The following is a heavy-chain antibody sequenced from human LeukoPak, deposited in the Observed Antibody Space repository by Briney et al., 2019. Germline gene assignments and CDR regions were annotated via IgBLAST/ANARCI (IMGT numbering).Heavy chain of an antibody. CDR2: LNLESGKT. CDR3: ATAPNWNYRNWFDP. Sequence: ASVKISCKVSGYTFTDYYMRWVRQAPGKGLAWMGLLNLESGKTLYTEKFQGRVTITADTSTDTAYMELSSLRSEDTAVYYCATAPNWNYRNWFDPWGQGTLVTVSS. D-gene: IGHD1-7*01. J-gene: IGHJ5*02. V-gene: IGHV1-69-2*01. CDR1: GYTFTDYY.